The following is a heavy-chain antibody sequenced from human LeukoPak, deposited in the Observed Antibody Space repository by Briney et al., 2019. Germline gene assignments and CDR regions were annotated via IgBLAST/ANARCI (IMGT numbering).Heavy chain of an antibody. CDR1: GYTLTELS. CDR3: ATWASGIDAFDI. V-gene: IGHV1-24*01. Sequence: ASVKVSCKVSGYTLTELSMHWVRQAPGKGLEWMGGFDPEDGETIYAQKFQGRVTMTEDTSTDTAYMELSSLRSEDTAVYYCATWASGIDAFDIWGKGTMVTVSS. CDR2: FDPEDGET. D-gene: IGHD1-26*01. J-gene: IGHJ3*02.